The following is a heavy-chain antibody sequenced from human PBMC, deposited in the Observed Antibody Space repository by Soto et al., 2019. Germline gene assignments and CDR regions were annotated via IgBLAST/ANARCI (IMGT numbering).Heavy chain of an antibody. Sequence: LRLSCAASGFTFSSYSMNWVRQAPGKGLEWVSSISSSSSYIYYADSVKGRFTISRDNAKNSLYLQMNSLRAEDTAVYYCASFIVVVPAAISYYYYGMDVWGQGTTVTVSS. V-gene: IGHV3-21*01. CDR2: ISSSSSYI. CDR3: ASFIVVVPAAISYYYYGMDV. D-gene: IGHD2-2*01. J-gene: IGHJ6*02. CDR1: GFTFSSYS.